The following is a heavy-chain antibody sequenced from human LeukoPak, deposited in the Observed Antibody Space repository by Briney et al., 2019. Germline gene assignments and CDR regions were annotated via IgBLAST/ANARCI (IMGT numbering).Heavy chain of an antibody. CDR3: ARVYSSGCEYFDY. J-gene: IGHJ4*02. CDR2: IYYSGST. Sequence: PSHTLSLTRTVSGGSLSSSSYYEGWIRQHPGKGLEWVGSIYYSGSTYYNPSLKSRVTISVDTSKNQISLKLSSVTAADTAVYYCARVYSSGCEYFDYWGQGTLVTVSS. V-gene: IGHV4-39*01. CDR1: GGSLSSSSYY. D-gene: IGHD6-19*01.